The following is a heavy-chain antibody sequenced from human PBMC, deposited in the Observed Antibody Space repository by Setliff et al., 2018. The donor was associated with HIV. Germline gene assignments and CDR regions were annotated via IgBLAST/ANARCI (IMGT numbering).Heavy chain of an antibody. CDR1: RFSFSTFW. Sequence: PGGSLRLSCATSRFSFSTFWMTWVRQAPGKGLEWIANINQDGNKKYHAGSVWGRFTISRDNAKNSLYLQMNSLRAEDTAVYYCAKDRQLVTWTLDYWGQGTLVTVSS. D-gene: IGHD6-13*01. CDR3: AKDRQLVTWTLDY. V-gene: IGHV3-7*01. CDR2: INQDGNKK. J-gene: IGHJ4*02.